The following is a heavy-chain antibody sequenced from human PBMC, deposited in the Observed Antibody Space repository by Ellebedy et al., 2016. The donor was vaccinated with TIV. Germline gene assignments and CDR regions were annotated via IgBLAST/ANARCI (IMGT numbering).Heavy chain of an antibody. Sequence: GGSLRLSCAASRHSSSSYWMSWVRQAPGKGLEWVANINQDGSEKHFVYSVKGRFTISRDNAKNSWYLQMNSLRVEDTAVYYCATDGSYGDYLSPTHAFVIWGQGTMVTVSS. J-gene: IGHJ3*02. D-gene: IGHD4-17*01. CDR1: RHSSSSYW. CDR3: ATDGSYGDYLSPTHAFVI. V-gene: IGHV3-7*01. CDR2: INQDGSEK.